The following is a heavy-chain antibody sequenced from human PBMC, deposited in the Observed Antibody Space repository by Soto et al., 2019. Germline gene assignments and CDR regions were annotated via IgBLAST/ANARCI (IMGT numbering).Heavy chain of an antibody. CDR2: ISGSGNQI. Sequence: EVQLSQSGGGLVQRGGSLRLSCEGSGFSFGDYGINWVRQAPGKGLEWVSGISGSGNQIDYSDSVGGRFTISRDNSKNTVFLQMIGLSAGDTAVYFCAKNQDWNRPDPGAFDFWGQGTTVTVSS. J-gene: IGHJ3*01. CDR3: AKNQDWNRPDPGAFDF. CDR1: GFSFGDYG. D-gene: IGHD1-1*01. V-gene: IGHV3-23*01.